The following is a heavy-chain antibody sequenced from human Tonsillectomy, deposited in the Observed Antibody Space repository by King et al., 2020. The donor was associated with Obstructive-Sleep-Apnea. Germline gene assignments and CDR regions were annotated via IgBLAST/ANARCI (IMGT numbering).Heavy chain of an antibody. V-gene: IGHV3-23*04. CDR2: VIASGGST. D-gene: IGHD3-10*01. Sequence: EVQLVESGGDLVQPGGSLRLSCAASGFTFSSYAMSWVRQAPGKGLEWVSGVIASGGSTHYADSVKGRFTISRDNYKNTLFLQMNSLRAEDTAVYFCAKDRGVMVRGTKLDVWGRGTTVTVSS. J-gene: IGHJ6*02. CDR1: GFTFSSYA. CDR3: AKDRGVMVRGTKLDV.